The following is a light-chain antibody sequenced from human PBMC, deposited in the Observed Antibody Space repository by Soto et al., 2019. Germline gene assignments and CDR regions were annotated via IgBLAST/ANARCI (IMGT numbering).Light chain of an antibody. Sequence: QSVLTQPPSASGTPGQRVTISCSGSSSHIGSNAVNWFQQLPGTAPKVVIYNNDQRPSGVPDRFSGSKSGTSASLAISGLQSEDEADYYCAAWDDSLNGVVFGGGTKVTVL. J-gene: IGLJ2*01. V-gene: IGLV1-44*01. CDR1: SSHIGSNA. CDR3: AAWDDSLNGVV. CDR2: NND.